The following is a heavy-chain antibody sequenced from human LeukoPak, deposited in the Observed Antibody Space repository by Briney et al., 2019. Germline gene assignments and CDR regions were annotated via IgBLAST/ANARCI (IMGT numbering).Heavy chain of an antibody. CDR3: AREERAFYYYGSGSYEGMVDYGMDV. V-gene: IGHV3-30-3*01. CDR2: ISSDGSNK. CDR1: GFAFSSYA. D-gene: IGHD3-10*01. J-gene: IGHJ6*02. Sequence: PGGSLRLSCAASGFAFSSYAMHWVRQAPGKGLEWVAVISSDGSNKYYADSVKGRFTISRDNSKNTLYLQMNSLRAEDTAVYYCAREERAFYYYGSGSYEGMVDYGMDVWGQGTTVTVSS.